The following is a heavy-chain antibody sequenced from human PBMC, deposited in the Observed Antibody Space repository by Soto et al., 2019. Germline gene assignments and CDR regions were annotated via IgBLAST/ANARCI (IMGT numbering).Heavy chain of an antibody. CDR1: GFTFSSYG. CDR2: IWYDGSNK. V-gene: IGHV3-33*01. D-gene: IGHD3-10*01. CDR3: ARDRGSGSYNYFHY. Sequence: QVQLVESGGGVVQPGRSLRLSCAASGFTFSSYGMHWVRQAPGKGLEWVAVIWYDGSNKYYADSVKGRFTISRDNSKNSLYLQMNSLRAEDTAVYYCARDRGSGSYNYFHYWGQETLVTVSS. J-gene: IGHJ4*02.